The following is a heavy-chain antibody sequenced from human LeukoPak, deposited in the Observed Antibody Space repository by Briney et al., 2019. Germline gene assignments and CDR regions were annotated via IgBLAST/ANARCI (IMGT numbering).Heavy chain of an antibody. CDR3: AAEGSGSGEIDY. V-gene: IGHV1-8*01. Sequence: ASVKVSCKASGYTFTSYDINWVRQATGQGLEWMGWMNPNSGNTGYAQKFQGRVTMTRNTSISTAYMELSSLRSDDTAVYYCAAEGSGSGEIDYWGQGTLVTVSS. D-gene: IGHD3-10*01. CDR2: MNPNSGNT. J-gene: IGHJ4*02. CDR1: GYTFTSYD.